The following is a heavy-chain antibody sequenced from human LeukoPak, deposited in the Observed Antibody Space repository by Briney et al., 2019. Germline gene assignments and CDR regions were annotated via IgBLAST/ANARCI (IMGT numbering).Heavy chain of an antibody. CDR2: IIPIFGTA. D-gene: IGHD3-9*01. Sequence: SVKVSCKASGYTFTSYGISWVRQAPGRGLEWMGGIIPIFGTANYAQKFQGRVTITADESTSTAYMELSSLRSEDTAVYYCAREYVYDILTGYYTWFDPWGQGTLVTVSS. CDR3: AREYVYDILTGYYTWFDP. CDR1: GYTFTSYG. V-gene: IGHV1-69*13. J-gene: IGHJ5*02.